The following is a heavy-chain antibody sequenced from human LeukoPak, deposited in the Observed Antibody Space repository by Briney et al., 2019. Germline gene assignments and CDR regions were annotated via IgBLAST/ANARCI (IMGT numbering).Heavy chain of an antibody. CDR3: ARVIVGTTTRLDYFDY. CDR2: IYSGRNT. V-gene: IGHV3-66*01. CDR1: GFTVSDNY. J-gene: IGHJ4*02. D-gene: IGHD1-26*01. Sequence: PGGSLRLSCAASGFTVSDNYMSWVRQAPGKGLEWVSIIYSGRNTYYADSVKGRFTVSRDNSKNTLYLQMNSLRAEDTAVYYCARVIVGTTTRLDYFDYWGQGTLVTVSS.